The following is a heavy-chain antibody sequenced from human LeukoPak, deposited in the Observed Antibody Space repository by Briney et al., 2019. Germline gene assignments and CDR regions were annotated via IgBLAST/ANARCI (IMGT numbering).Heavy chain of an antibody. V-gene: IGHV4-59*08. D-gene: IGHD2/OR15-2a*01. CDR1: GGSISSYY. CDR3: ARRRKTLYLDY. Sequence: PSETLSLTCTVPGGSISSYYWSWIRQPPGKGLEWIGYIYYSGSTNYNPSLKSRVTISVDTSKNQFSLKLSSVTAADTVVYYCARRRKTLYLDYWGQGTLVTVSS. CDR2: IYYSGST. J-gene: IGHJ4*02.